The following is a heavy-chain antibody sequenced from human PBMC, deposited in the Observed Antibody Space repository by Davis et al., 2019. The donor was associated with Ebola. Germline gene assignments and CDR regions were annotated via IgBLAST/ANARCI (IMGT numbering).Heavy chain of an antibody. J-gene: IGHJ5*02. V-gene: IGHV4-61*01. Sequence: SETLSLTCTVSGGSVSSGSYYWSWIRQPPGKGLEWIGYIYYSGSTNYNPSLKSRVTISVDTSKNQLSLKLSSVTVADTAVYYCARVVLAGRGNYNWFDPWGQGTLVTVSS. CDR2: IYYSGST. CDR1: GGSVSSGSYY. D-gene: IGHD6-19*01. CDR3: ARVVLAGRGNYNWFDP.